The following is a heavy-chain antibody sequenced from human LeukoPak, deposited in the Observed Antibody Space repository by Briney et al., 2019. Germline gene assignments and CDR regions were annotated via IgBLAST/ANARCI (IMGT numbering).Heavy chain of an antibody. CDR1: GGSITSSTYS. D-gene: IGHD2-15*01. V-gene: IGHV4-39*02. J-gene: IGHJ4*02. Sequence: SETLSLTCSVSGGSITSSTYSWGWIRQPPGKGLEWIGSFYSGDTYYGPSLKSRVTISVDSSKNHFSLNLTSLTAADTAVYYCARLLHYCSEGICYFWEYFDSWGQGTLVTVSS. CDR3: ARLLHYCSEGICYFWEYFDS. CDR2: FYSGDT.